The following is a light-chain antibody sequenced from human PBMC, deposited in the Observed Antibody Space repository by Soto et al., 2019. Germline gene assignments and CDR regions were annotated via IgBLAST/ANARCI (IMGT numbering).Light chain of an antibody. V-gene: IGLV1-44*01. J-gene: IGLJ2*01. CDR3: AAWDDSLNGLV. Sequence: LTQPPSASGTPGQRVTISCSGSSSNIGSNTVNWYQQLPGTAPKLLIYSNNQRPSGVPDRFSGSKSGTSASLAISGLQSEDEADYYCAAWDDSLNGLVFGGGTKLTVL. CDR2: SNN. CDR1: SSNIGSNT.